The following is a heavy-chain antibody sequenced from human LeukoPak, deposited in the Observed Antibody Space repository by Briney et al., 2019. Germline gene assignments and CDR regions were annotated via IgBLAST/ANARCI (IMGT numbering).Heavy chain of an antibody. D-gene: IGHD3-10*01. CDR1: GGSISSGDYY. J-gene: IGHJ4*02. V-gene: IGHV4-30-4*08. CDR2: IYCSGST. CDR3: ARVLRWFGELDYFDY. Sequence: SETLSLTCTVSGGSISSGDYYWSWIRQPPGKGLEWIGYIYCSGSTYYNPSLKSRVTISVDTSKNQFSLKLSSVTAADTAVYYCARVLRWFGELDYFDYWGQGTLVTVSS.